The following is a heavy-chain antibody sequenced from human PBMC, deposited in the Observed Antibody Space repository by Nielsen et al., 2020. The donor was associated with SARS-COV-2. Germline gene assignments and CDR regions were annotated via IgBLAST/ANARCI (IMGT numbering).Heavy chain of an antibody. CDR1: GFTISTYG. J-gene: IGHJ2*01. D-gene: IGHD6-19*01. V-gene: IGHV3-23*01. CDR3: ARVAGTPPVSYSYFDL. Sequence: GESLKISCVVSGFTISTYGMSWVRQAPGKGLEWVSAISSSTYYADSVKGRFTVSRDNSKNTLYLQMNSLRAEDTAVYYCARVAGTPPVSYSYFDLWGRGTLVTVSS. CDR2: ISSST.